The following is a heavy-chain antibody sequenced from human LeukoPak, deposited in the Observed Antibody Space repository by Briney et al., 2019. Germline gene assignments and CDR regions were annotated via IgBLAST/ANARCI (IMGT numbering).Heavy chain of an antibody. J-gene: IGHJ6*02. CDR3: AKVLRYFDWLLDDYGMDV. D-gene: IGHD3-9*01. Sequence: ASVNVSCKASGYTFTGYYMHWVRQAPGQGLEWMGWINPNSGGTNYAQKFQGRVTMTRDTSISTAYMELSRLRSDDTAVYYCAKVLRYFDWLLDDYGMDVWGQGTTVTVSS. CDR1: GYTFTGYY. CDR2: INPNSGGT. V-gene: IGHV1-2*02.